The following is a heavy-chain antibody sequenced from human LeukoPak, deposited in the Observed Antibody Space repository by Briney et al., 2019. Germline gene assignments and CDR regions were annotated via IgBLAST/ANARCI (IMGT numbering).Heavy chain of an antibody. Sequence: SETLSLTCTVSGYSISSGYYWGWIRQPPGKGLEWIGSIYHSGSTYYNPSLKSRVAISVDTSKNQFSLKLSSVTAADTAVYYCASHYQLLDYFDYWGQGTLVTVSS. CDR3: ASHYQLLDYFDY. CDR1: GYSISSGYY. D-gene: IGHD2-2*01. CDR2: IYHSGST. V-gene: IGHV4-38-2*02. J-gene: IGHJ4*02.